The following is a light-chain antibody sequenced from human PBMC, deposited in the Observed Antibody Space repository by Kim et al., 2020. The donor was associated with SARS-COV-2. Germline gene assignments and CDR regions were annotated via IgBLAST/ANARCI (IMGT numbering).Light chain of an antibody. CDR1: NIGSKN. CDR2: RDS. CDR3: QVWDSSTTVV. Sequence: ARGQTARITCGGNNIGSKNVHWYQQKPGQAPVLVIYRDSNRPSGIPERFSGSNSGNTATLTISRAQAGDEADYYCQVWDSSTTVVFGGGTQLTVL. J-gene: IGLJ2*01. V-gene: IGLV3-9*01.